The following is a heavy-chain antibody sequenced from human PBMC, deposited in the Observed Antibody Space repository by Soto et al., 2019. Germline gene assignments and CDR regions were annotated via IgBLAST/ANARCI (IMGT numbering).Heavy chain of an antibody. CDR2: ISAYNGNT. CDR3: ARDNSGSYYRFPFDY. V-gene: IGHV1-18*01. CDR1: GYTFTSYG. J-gene: IGHJ4*02. Sequence: GASVKVSCKASGYTFTSYGISWVRQAPGQGLEWMGWISAYNGNTNYAQKLQGRVTMTTDTSTSTAYMELRSLRSDDTAVYYCARDNSGSYYRFPFDYWGQGTQVTVSS. D-gene: IGHD1-26*01.